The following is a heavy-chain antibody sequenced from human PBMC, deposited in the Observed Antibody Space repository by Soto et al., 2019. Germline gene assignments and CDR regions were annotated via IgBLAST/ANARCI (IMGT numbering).Heavy chain of an antibody. V-gene: IGHV1-69*04. Sequence: ASVKVSCKASGGTFSSQTISWVRQAPGQGLEWMGRIIPILGIANYAQKFQGRVTITADKSTSTAYMELSSLRSEDTAVYYCAKDGGGGLSFDYWGQGTLVTAPQ. CDR2: IIPILGIA. J-gene: IGHJ4*02. CDR3: AKDGGGGLSFDY. CDR1: GGTFSSQT. D-gene: IGHD3-16*01.